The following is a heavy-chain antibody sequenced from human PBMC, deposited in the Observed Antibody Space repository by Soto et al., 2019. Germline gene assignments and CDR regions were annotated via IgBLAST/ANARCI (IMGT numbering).Heavy chain of an antibody. CDR3: ARDQNFFDSSGYYDH. CDR2: ISPYNGNT. J-gene: IGHJ5*02. V-gene: IGHV1-18*04. CDR1: GYTFVSYG. D-gene: IGHD3-22*01. Sequence: QIQLVQSAAEVKKPGASVKVSCKTSGYTFVSYGISWVRQAPGQGLEWMGWISPYNGNTNFAQRFRGRVTLTTDTSTDIGYMDLGRLKSDDTAEYYCARDQNFFDSSGYYDHWGHGTLINVSS.